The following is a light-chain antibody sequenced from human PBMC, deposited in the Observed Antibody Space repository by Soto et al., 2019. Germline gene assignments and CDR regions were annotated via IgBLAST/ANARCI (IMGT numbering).Light chain of an antibody. CDR3: HQYNNGPPWT. CDR2: GAS. J-gene: IGKJ1*01. Sequence: EIVMTQSPATLSVSPGERATLSCRASQSVSSNLAWYHQKPGQAPRLLIYGASTRDTGIPASFSGSGSGTEFTLTISSLQSEDFAVYYCHQYNNGPPWTFGQGTKVDI. CDR1: QSVSSN. V-gene: IGKV3-15*01.